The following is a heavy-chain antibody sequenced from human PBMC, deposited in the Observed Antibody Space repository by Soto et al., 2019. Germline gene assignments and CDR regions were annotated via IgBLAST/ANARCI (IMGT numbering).Heavy chain of an antibody. Sequence: ASETLSLTXAVYGGSFSGYYWSWIRQTPGKGLEWIGEINHSGSTNYNPSLKSRVTISVDTSKNQFSLKLSSVTAADTAVYYCARRGIAVAGHIGWFDPWGQGTLVTVSS. J-gene: IGHJ5*02. CDR3: ARRGIAVAGHIGWFDP. CDR2: INHSGST. D-gene: IGHD6-19*01. CDR1: GGSFSGYY. V-gene: IGHV4-34*01.